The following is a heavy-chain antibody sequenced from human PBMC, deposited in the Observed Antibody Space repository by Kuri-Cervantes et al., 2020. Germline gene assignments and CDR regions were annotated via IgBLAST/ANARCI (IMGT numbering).Heavy chain of an antibody. CDR2: ISYDGSNK. Sequence: GGSLRLSCAASGFTFSSYGMHWVRQAPGKGLEWVAVISYDGSNKYYADSVKGRFTISRDNSKNTLYLQMNSLRAEDTAVYYCARSSGYGDYDSAFDIWGQGTMVTVSS. V-gene: IGHV3-30*03. J-gene: IGHJ3*02. CDR3: ARSSGYGDYDSAFDI. D-gene: IGHD4-17*01. CDR1: GFTFSSYG.